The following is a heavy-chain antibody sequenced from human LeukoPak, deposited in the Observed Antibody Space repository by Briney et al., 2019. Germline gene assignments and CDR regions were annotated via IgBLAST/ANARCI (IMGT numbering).Heavy chain of an antibody. V-gene: IGHV4-39*01. CDR2: IYYSGST. CDR1: GGSISSSSYS. J-gene: IGHJ5*02. D-gene: IGHD2-15*01. CDR3: ASLAADCSGGSCFNWFDP. Sequence: SETLSLTCTVSGGSISSSSYSWGWIRQPPGKGLEWIGSIYYSGSTYYNPSLKSRVTISVDTSKNQFSLKLSSVTAADAAVYYCASLAADCSGGSCFNWFDPWGQGTLVTVSS.